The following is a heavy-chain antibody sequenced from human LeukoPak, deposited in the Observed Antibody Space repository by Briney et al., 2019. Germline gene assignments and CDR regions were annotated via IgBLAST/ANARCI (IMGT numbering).Heavy chain of an antibody. CDR2: IYSGGST. D-gene: IGHD5-24*01. CDR3: ARDGEEATIED. CDR1: GFTVSSNY. J-gene: IGHJ4*02. V-gene: IGHV3-66*01. Sequence: GGSLRLSCAASGFTVSSNYMSWVRQAPGKGLEWVSVIYSGGSTYYADSVKGRFTISRDNSKNTLYLQMNSLRAEDTAVYYCARDGEEATIEDWGQGTLVTASS.